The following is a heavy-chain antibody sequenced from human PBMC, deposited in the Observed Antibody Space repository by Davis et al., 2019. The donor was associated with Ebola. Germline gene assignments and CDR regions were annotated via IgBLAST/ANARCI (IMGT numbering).Heavy chain of an antibody. Sequence: KVSCKASGYIFSTHVLGWVRQMHGQVLEWQGIMCAGESATRYSPSFQGHVTISADKSISTAYLQWHTLKASDTATYYCVFKTGTTPYDWFDPWGQGTLVTVSS. CDR2: MCAGESAT. J-gene: IGHJ5*02. D-gene: IGHD1/OR15-1a*01. V-gene: IGHV5-51*01. CDR1: GYIFSTHV. CDR3: VFKTGTTPYDWFDP.